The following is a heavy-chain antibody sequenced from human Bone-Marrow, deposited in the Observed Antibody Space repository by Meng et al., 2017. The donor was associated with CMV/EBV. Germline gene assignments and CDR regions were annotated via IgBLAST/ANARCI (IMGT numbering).Heavy chain of an antibody. J-gene: IGHJ4*02. D-gene: IGHD2-2*01. CDR3: ARDLVGFDY. CDR1: GGSFSGYY. V-gene: IGHV4-34*01. CDR2: INHSGST. Sequence: SETLSLTCAVYGGSFSGYYWSWIRQPPGKGLEWIGEINHSGSTNYNPSLKSRVTIPVDTSKNQFSLKLSSVTAADTAVYYCARDLVGFDYWGQGTLVTVSS.